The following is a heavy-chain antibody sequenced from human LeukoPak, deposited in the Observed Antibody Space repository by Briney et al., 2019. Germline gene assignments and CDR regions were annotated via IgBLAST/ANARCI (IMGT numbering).Heavy chain of an antibody. CDR2: VIPIFGTA. D-gene: IGHD6-13*01. V-gene: IGHV1-69*13. Sequence: SVKVSCKASGGTFSSYAISWVRQAPWQGLEWMGGVIPIFGTANYAQKFQGRVTITADESTSTAYMELSSLRSEDTAVYYCARTGGSSWYQYFGFDYWGQGTLVTVSS. CDR3: ARTGGSSWYQYFGFDY. J-gene: IGHJ4*02. CDR1: GGTFSSYA.